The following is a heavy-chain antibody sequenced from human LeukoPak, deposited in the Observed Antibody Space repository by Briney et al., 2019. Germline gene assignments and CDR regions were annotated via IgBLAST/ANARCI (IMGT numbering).Heavy chain of an antibody. V-gene: IGHV4-59*01. D-gene: IGHD1-1*01. Sequence: PSETLSLTCTVSGGSISSYYWSWIRQPPGKGLEWIGYIYYSGSTNYNPSLKSRVTISVDTSKNQFSLKLSSVTAADTAVYYCARRDREVPGPDCFAPWGQGTLVTV. CDR2: IYYSGST. CDR1: GGSISSYY. CDR3: ARRDREVPGPDCFAP. J-gene: IGHJ5*02.